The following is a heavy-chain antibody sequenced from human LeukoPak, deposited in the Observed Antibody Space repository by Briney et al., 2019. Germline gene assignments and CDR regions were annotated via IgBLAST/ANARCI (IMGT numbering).Heavy chain of an antibody. Sequence: PGGSLRLSCEASGFTLSTYWMNWVRQAPGKGLDWVANINPDGSGKRYVDSVKGRFTIARDNADNSLSLQMNSLRAEDTAVYYCARELRGNYFVYWGQGTLVTVSS. J-gene: IGHJ4*02. CDR2: INPDGSGK. CDR1: GFTLSTYW. CDR3: ARELRGNYFVY. V-gene: IGHV3-7*01.